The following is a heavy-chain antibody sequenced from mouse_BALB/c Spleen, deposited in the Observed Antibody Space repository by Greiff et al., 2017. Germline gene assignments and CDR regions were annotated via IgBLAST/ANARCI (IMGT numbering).Heavy chain of an antibody. CDR3: ARSGSYRYFDV. CDR1: GYTFTDYA. Sequence: VKLQESGAELVRPGVSVKISCKGSGYTFTDYAMHWVKQSHAKSLEWIGVISTYYGDASYNQKFKGKATMTVDKSSSTAYMELARLTSEDSAIYYCARSGSYRYFDVWGAGTTVTVSS. CDR2: ISTYYGDA. J-gene: IGHJ1*01. V-gene: IGHV1S137*01. D-gene: IGHD1-1*01.